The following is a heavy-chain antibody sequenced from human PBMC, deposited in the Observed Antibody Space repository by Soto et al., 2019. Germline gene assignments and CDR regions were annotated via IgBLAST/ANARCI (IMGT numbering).Heavy chain of an antibody. CDR3: ARDRKGYSSSWYDY. V-gene: IGHV4-59*01. CDR1: GGSISSYY. J-gene: IGHJ4*02. Sequence: SDTLSLTCTVSGGSISSYYWSWIRQPPGKGLEWIGYIYYSGSTNYNPSLKSRVTISVDTSKNQFSLKLSSVTAADTAVYYCARDRKGYSSSWYDYWGQGTLVTVSS. CDR2: IYYSGST. D-gene: IGHD6-13*01.